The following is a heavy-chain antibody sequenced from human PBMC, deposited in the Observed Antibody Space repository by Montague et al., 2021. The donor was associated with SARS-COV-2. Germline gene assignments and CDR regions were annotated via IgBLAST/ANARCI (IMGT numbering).Heavy chain of an antibody. Sequence: SETRSLTCAVHGGSFSGYYWNWIRQRPGKGLEWIGEINHCWSTNYNPSLKHRLTISADTSKNQFSLTLTSVAATDTAVYYCARLRDGVVPSPILGIGPYFTYYCMDVWGKGTTVTVS. J-gene: IGHJ6*03. D-gene: IGHD2-15*01. V-gene: IGHV4-34*01. CDR2: INHCWST. CDR1: GGSFSGYY. CDR3: ARLRDGVVPSPILGIGPYFTYYCMDV.